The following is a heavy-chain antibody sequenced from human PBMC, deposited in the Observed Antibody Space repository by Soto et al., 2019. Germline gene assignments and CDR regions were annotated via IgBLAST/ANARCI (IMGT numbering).Heavy chain of an antibody. Sequence: QVQLVQSGAEVKKPGASVKVSCKASGYTFTSYYMHWVRQAPGQGLEWMGIINPSGGSTSYAQKFQGGVTMTRDTSTSKVYMELSSRRSEDTAVYYCARGRPTRFLEWFGPDYWGQGTLVTVSS. CDR1: GYTFTSYY. CDR2: INPSGGST. J-gene: IGHJ4*02. D-gene: IGHD3-3*01. CDR3: ARGRPTRFLEWFGPDY. V-gene: IGHV1-46*03.